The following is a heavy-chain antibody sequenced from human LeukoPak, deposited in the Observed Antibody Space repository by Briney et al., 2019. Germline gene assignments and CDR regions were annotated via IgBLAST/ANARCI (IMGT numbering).Heavy chain of an antibody. V-gene: IGHV4-31*03. CDR2: IYNSGST. CDR3: ARTDRSSGFDY. J-gene: IGHJ4*02. CDR1: GGSISSGGYY. Sequence: SQTLSLTCTVSGGSISSGGYYWSWIRQHPGKGLEWIGYIYNSGSTYYNPSLKSRVTISVDTSKNQFSLKLSSVTAADTAEYYCARTDRSSGFDYWGQGTLVTVSS.